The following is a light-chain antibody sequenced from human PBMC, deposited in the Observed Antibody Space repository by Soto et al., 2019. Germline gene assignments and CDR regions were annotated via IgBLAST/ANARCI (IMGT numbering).Light chain of an antibody. J-gene: IGLJ1*01. V-gene: IGLV2-14*03. CDR1: SSDVGAYNY. Sequence: QSALTQPASVSGSPGQSITISCTGTSSDVGAYNYVSWYQQHPGNPPTVIIYDVRHRPSGISDRFSGSKSGNTADLTISGLPADYEGDSHFQTYDSSLSGLYVFVTGTKLTVL. CDR3: QTYDSSLSGLYV. CDR2: DVR.